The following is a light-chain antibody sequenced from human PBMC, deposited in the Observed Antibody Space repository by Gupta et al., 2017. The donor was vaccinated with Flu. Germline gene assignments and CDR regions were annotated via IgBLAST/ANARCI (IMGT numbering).Light chain of an antibody. CDR2: DAS. Sequence: DIQMTQSPSSLSASVGDRVTITCQASQDIRNYLNWYKQKPGKAPKLLIYDASNWETGVPSRFGGSGCGKYFTFTISSRHPEDIASYYCQQDYYLLLFTFGGGTKVEIK. CDR3: QQDYYLLLFT. J-gene: IGKJ4*01. V-gene: IGKV1-33*01. CDR1: QDIRNY.